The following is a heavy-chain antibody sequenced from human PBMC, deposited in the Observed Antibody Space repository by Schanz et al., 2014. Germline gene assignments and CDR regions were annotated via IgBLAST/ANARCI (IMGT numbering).Heavy chain of an antibody. Sequence: QVQLVESGGGVVQPGRSLRLSCAASGFTFSSYGMHWVRQAPGKGLEWVAVIWFDGSTKYYADSVKGRFTISRDNSKNTLYLQMNSLRAEDTAVYYCAKLVGEVGDVFDYWGQGTLVTVSS. CDR3: AKLVGEVGDVFDY. J-gene: IGHJ4*02. CDR2: IWFDGSTK. V-gene: IGHV3-33*06. CDR1: GFTFSSYG. D-gene: IGHD3-10*01.